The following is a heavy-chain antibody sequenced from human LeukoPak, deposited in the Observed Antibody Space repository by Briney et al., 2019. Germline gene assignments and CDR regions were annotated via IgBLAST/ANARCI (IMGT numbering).Heavy chain of an antibody. Sequence: GGSLRLSCAASGFTFSSHAMHWVRQAPGKGLEWVANIKQDGSEKYYVDSVKGRFTISRDNAKNSLYLQMNSLRAEDTAVYYCARVRYFDWFRYYYGMDDWGQGTTVTVSS. V-gene: IGHV3-7*03. J-gene: IGHJ6*02. CDR1: GFTFSSHA. D-gene: IGHD3-9*01. CDR2: IKQDGSEK. CDR3: ARVRYFDWFRYYYGMDD.